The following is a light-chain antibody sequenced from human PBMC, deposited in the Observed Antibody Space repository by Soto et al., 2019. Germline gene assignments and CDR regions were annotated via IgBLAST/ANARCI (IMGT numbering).Light chain of an antibody. CDR3: MQAQKTHRWT. CDR2: LVS. CDR1: QILLHSNGYNY. V-gene: IGKV2-28*01. J-gene: IGKJ1*01. Sequence: DIVMTQSPLSLPVTPVEPASISFISSQILLHSNGYNYLDGYLQKPGQSPQLLIYLVSNRASGVPDRFSGSGSGADVTLKISRVEAEDVGVYYCMQAQKTHRWTFGQGTKVDIK.